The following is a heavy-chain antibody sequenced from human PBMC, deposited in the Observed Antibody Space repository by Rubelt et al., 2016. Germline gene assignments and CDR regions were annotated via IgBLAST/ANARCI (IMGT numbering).Heavy chain of an antibody. CDR2: ISNDVSKN. Sequence: GLEWVAGISNDVSKNYYSDSVKGRFTISRDNSKNTLYLQMNSLRAEDTAVYYCARTDPPYWGQGTLVTVSS. CDR3: ARTDPPY. V-gene: IGHV3-30*03. J-gene: IGHJ4*02.